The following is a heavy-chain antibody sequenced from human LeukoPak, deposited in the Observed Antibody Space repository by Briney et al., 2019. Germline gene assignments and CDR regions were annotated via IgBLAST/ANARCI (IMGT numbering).Heavy chain of an antibody. CDR2: ISSSSSYT. J-gene: IGHJ4*02. Sequence: PGGSLRPSCVASGFTFSDYHMSWIRQAPGKGLEWVSYISSSSSYTNYADSVKGRFTISRDSAKNSLYLQMNSLRAEDTAVYYCARSTLYDILTEYYFDYWGQGTLVTVSS. D-gene: IGHD3-9*01. V-gene: IGHV3-11*03. CDR1: GFTFSDYH. CDR3: ARSTLYDILTEYYFDY.